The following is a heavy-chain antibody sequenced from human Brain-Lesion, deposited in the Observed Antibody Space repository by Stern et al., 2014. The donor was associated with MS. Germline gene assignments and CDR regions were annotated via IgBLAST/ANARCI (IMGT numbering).Heavy chain of an antibody. J-gene: IGHJ4*02. D-gene: IGHD3-22*01. V-gene: IGHV4-31*03. CDR1: GGSINSGGYY. Sequence: QVQLQESGPGLVKPSQTLPLTCTVSGGSINSGGYYRSWIRQYPGKGLEWIGYIYYTGSAYYDPSLKSRLSMSIDTSKNQFSLNLNSVTAADTAVYYCARGARYSDSSGYYFYFDYWGQGTLVTVSS. CDR2: IYYTGSA. CDR3: ARGARYSDSSGYYFYFDY.